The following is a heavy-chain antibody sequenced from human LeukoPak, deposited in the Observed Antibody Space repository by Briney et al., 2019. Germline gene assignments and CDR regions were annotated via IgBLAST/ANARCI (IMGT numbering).Heavy chain of an antibody. Sequence: SETLSLTCAVYGGSFSGYYWSWIRQPPGKGLEWIGEINHSGSTNYNPSLKSRVTISVDTSKNQFSLKLSSVTAADTAVYYCAGRCNSGDADDYWGQGTLVTVSS. V-gene: IGHV4-34*01. CDR2: INHSGST. CDR1: GGSFSGYY. CDR3: AGRCNSGDADDY. D-gene: IGHD4-17*01. J-gene: IGHJ4*02.